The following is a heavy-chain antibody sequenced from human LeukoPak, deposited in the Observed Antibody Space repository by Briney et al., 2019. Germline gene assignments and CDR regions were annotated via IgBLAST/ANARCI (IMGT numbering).Heavy chain of an antibody. Sequence: RTSGTLSLTCTVSGGSMSSGGYYWSWIRQPAGKGLEWIGRIYTSGNSNYNPSLKSRATISVDTSKNQFSLRLSSVTAADTAVYYCARVLTWFGELFRYYFDYWGQGTMVTVPS. D-gene: IGHD3-10*01. CDR3: ARVLTWFGELFRYYFDY. CDR1: GGSMSSGGYY. J-gene: IGHJ4*03. V-gene: IGHV4-61*02. CDR2: IYTSGNS.